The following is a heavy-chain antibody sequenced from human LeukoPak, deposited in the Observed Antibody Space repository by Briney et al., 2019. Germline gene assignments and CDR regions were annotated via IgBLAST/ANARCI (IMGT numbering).Heavy chain of an antibody. D-gene: IGHD2-2*01. CDR3: ARDTKYAFDN. Sequence: GRSLRLSCAASVFTLSSYCMNCVRQAPGKGLEWISYIRISSGNTKYADSVKGRFTISGDKAKNSVYLQMNSLRIEDTAVYYGARDTKYAFDNWGQGTLVTVSS. V-gene: IGHV3-48*01. CDR2: IRISSGNT. J-gene: IGHJ4*02. CDR1: VFTLSSYC.